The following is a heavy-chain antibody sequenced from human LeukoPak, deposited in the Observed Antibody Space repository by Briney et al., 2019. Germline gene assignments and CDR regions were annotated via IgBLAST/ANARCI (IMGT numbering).Heavy chain of an antibody. Sequence: ASVKVSCKASGYTFTTYYMHWVRQAPGQGLEWMGIINPSGGSTSYAQKFQGRVTMTRDTSTSTVYMELSSLRSEDTAVYYCARRGLGIGYDYWGQGPLVTVSS. CDR2: INPSGGST. D-gene: IGHD3-16*01. CDR1: GYTFTTYY. J-gene: IGHJ4*02. CDR3: ARRGLGIGYDY. V-gene: IGHV1-46*01.